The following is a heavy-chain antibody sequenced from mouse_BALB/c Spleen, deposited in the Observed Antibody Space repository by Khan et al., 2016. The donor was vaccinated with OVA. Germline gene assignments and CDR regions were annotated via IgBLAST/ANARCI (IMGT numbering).Heavy chain of an antibody. CDR3: PRSGYGSFAY. V-gene: IGHV1S81*02. Sequence: QVQLKQSGAELVKPGASVKLSCKASGYTFTSYYMYWVKQRPGQGLEWIGEINPSNGGTNFNEKFKSKATLTVDRSSSTAYMQLSSLTSEDSAVYYCPRSGYGSFAYWGQGTLVTVSA. CDR2: INPSNGGT. CDR1: GYTFTSYY. J-gene: IGHJ3*01. D-gene: IGHD2-10*02.